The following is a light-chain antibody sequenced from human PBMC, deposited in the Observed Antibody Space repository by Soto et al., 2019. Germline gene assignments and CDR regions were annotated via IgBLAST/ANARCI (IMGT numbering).Light chain of an antibody. J-gene: IGLJ1*01. CDR1: SSNIGNNY. CDR2: DNN. Sequence: QSVLTQPPSVSAAPGQKVTISCSGSSSNIGNNYVSWYQQLPGTAPKLLIYDNNKRPSGIPDRFSGSKSGTSATLGITGLQTGDEADYYGGTWDSSLSAGFFGTGTKVTVL. V-gene: IGLV1-51*01. CDR3: GTWDSSLSAGF.